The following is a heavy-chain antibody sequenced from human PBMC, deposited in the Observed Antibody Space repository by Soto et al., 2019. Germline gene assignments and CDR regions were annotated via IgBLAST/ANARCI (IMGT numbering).Heavy chain of an antibody. J-gene: IGHJ3*02. D-gene: IGHD1-26*01. CDR3: ASPTLGAFDI. CDR2: IYYSGST. V-gene: IGHV4-39*01. Sequence: SETLSLTGTVSGGSISKSNYYWGWIRQPPGKGLEWIGSIYYSGSTSYNSSLKSRVTISVDTSKNQFSLRLSAVTAAETAVYYCASPTLGAFDIWGQGTMVTVSS. CDR1: GGSISKSNYY.